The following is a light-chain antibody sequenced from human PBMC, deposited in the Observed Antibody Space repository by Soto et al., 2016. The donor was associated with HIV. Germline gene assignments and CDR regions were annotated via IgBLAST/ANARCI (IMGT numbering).Light chain of an antibody. V-gene: IGKV1-6*01. J-gene: IGKJ2*01. Sequence: IQMTQSPSSLSASVGDRVIITCQASQDISNNLNWFQQKPGKAPKLLIYAASSLGSGVPLRFSGSGSGTDFTLTISSLQPEDSASYFCLQDYNYPYTFGQGTKLEIK. CDR3: LQDYNYPYT. CDR2: AAS. CDR1: QDISNN.